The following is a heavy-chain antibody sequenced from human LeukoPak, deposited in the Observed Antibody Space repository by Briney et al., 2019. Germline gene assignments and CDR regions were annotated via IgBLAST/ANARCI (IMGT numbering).Heavy chain of an antibody. D-gene: IGHD1-26*01. CDR3: ARAPFGSSSNY. Sequence: PGGSLRLSCAASGFTFSSYSMNWVRLAQGKGLEWVSSISSSSSYIYYADSVKGRFTISRDNAKNSLYLQMNSLRAEDTAVYYCARAPFGSSSNYWGQGTLVTVSS. CDR2: ISSSSSYI. CDR1: GFTFSSYS. V-gene: IGHV3-21*01. J-gene: IGHJ4*02.